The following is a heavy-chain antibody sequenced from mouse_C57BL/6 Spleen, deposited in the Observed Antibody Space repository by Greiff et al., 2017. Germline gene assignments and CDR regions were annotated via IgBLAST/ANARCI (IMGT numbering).Heavy chain of an antibody. V-gene: IGHV1-50*01. D-gene: IGHD2-4*01. J-gene: IGHJ4*01. CDR3: ARSCDYDGEYAMDY. CDR1: GYTFTSYW. Sequence: VQLQQPGAELVKPGASVKLSCKASGYTFTSYWMQWVKQRPGQGLEWIGEIDPSDSYTNYNQKFKGKATLTVDTSSSTAYMQLSSLTSEDSAVYYCARSCDYDGEYAMDYGGQGTSVTVSS. CDR2: IDPSDSYT.